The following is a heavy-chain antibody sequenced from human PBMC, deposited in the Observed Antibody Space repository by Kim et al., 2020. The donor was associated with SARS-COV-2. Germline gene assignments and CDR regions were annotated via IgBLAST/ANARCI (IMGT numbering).Heavy chain of an antibody. CDR2: IYYSGST. D-gene: IGHD1-20*01. V-gene: IGHV4-31*03. Sequence: SETLSLTCTVSGGSISSGGYYWSWIRQHPGKGLEWIGYIYYSGSTYYNPSLKSRVTISVDTSKNQFSLKLSSVTAADTAVYYCARDVTGTTLGWGFYGMDVWGQGATGTVCS. J-gene: IGHJ6*01. CDR3: ARDVTGTTLGWGFYGMDV. CDR1: GGSISSGGYY.